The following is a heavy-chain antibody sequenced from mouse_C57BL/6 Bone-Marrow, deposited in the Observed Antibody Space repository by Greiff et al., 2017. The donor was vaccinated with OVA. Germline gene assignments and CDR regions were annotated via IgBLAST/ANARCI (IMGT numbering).Heavy chain of an antibody. CDR3: ATDYYGSSYRYFDV. J-gene: IGHJ1*03. CDR1: GYTFTSYG. CDR2: IYPRSGNT. V-gene: IGHV1-81*01. D-gene: IGHD1-1*01. Sequence: VQLQQSGAELARPGASVKLSCKASGYTFTSYGISWVKQRTGQGLEWIGEIYPRSGNTYYNEKFKGKATLTADKSSSTAYMELRSLTSEDSAVYFCATDYYGSSYRYFDVWGTGTTVTVSS.